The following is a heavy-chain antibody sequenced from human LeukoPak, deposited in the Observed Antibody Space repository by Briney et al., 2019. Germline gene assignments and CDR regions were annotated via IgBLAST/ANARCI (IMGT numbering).Heavy chain of an antibody. CDR2: INHSGST. J-gene: IGHJ5*02. V-gene: IGHV4-34*01. D-gene: IGHD3-22*01. CDR3: ARGRDSSGYYFWFDP. Sequence: SETLSLTCAVYGGSFGGYYWSWLRQPPGKGLEWIGEINHSGSTNYNPSLKSRVTISVDTSKNRFSLKLSSVTAADTAVYYCARGRDSSGYYFWFDPWGQGTLVTVSS. CDR1: GGSFGGYY.